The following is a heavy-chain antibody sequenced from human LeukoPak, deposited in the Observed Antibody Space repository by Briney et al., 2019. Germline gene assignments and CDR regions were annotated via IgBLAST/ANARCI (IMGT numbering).Heavy chain of an antibody. V-gene: IGHV4-61*02. Sequence: SETLSRTCTVSGGSISSGSYYWSWIRQPAGKGLEWIGRIYTSGSTNYNPSLKSRVTISVDTSKNQFSLKLSSVTAADTAVFYCARNHEWLGLDYWGQGTLVTVSS. D-gene: IGHD6-19*01. CDR1: GGSISSGSYY. J-gene: IGHJ4*02. CDR2: IYTSGST. CDR3: ARNHEWLGLDY.